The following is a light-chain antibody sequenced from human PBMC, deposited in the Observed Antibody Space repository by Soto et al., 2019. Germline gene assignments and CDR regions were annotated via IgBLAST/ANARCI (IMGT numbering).Light chain of an antibody. CDR2: EVN. CDR1: SSDIGGYKY. V-gene: IGLV2-14*01. CDR3: SSCIGSDTWM. Sequence: QAVVTQPASVSGSPGQSIAISCSGTSSDIGGYKYVSWYQQHPGKVPKLVIYEVNNRPSGVSDRFSGSKSGNTASLTISGLQADDEADYYCSSCIGSDTWMFGGGTKLTVL. J-gene: IGLJ3*02.